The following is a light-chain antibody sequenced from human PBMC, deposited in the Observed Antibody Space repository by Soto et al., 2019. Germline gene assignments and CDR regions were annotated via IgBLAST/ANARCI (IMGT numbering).Light chain of an antibody. CDR2: GAS. V-gene: IGKV3-20*01. CDR3: HHYET. CDR1: QSVSMH. Sequence: EIVLTQSPATLSLSPGERATLSCRASQSVSMHLAWYQQKPGQAPRLLMYGASIRAAGVPDRFSGSGSGTEFTLTISRLEPEDFTVYYCHHYETFGQGTKVDIK. J-gene: IGKJ1*01.